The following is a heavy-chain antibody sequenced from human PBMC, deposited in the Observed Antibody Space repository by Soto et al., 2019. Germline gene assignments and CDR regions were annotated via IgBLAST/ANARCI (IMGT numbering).Heavy chain of an antibody. D-gene: IGHD6-19*01. V-gene: IGHV4-34*01. Sequence: SETLSLTCAVYGGSFSGYYWSWIRQPPGKGLEWIGEINHSGSTNYNPSLKSRVTISVDTSKNQFSLKLSSVTAADTAVYYCARGLGRAVAGTWGQGTLVTVSS. CDR3: ARGLGRAVAGT. CDR2: INHSGST. J-gene: IGHJ5*02. CDR1: GGSFSGYY.